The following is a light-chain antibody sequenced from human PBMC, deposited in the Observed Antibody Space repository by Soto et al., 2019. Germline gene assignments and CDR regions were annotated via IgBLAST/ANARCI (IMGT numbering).Light chain of an antibody. V-gene: IGKV3-15*01. J-gene: IGKJ1*01. CDR3: QQYNNWPRT. Sequence: EIGITQSPSALSVYPGERATLSCRASQSVSSNLAWYQQKPGQAPRLLIYGASTRATGIPARFSGSGSGTEFTLTISSLQSEDFAVYYCQQYNNWPRTFGQGTKVDIK. CDR1: QSVSSN. CDR2: GAS.